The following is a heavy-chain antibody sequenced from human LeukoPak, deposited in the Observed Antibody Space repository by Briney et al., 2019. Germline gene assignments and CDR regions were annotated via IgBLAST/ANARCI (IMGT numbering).Heavy chain of an antibody. CDR2: IIPIFGTA. J-gene: IGHJ6*03. CDR3: ASIAVPYYYYMDV. Sequence: GASVKVSCKASGYTFTGYYMHWVRQAPGQGLEWMGGIIPIFGTANYAQKFQGRVTITADKSTSTAYMELSSLRSEDTAVYYCASIAVPYYYYMDVWGKGTTVTVSS. V-gene: IGHV1-69*06. CDR1: GYTFTGYY. D-gene: IGHD6-19*01.